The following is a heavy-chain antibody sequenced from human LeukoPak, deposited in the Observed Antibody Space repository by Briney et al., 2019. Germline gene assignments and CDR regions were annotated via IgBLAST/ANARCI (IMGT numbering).Heavy chain of an antibody. CDR1: GFTFDDYG. D-gene: IGHD5-24*01. V-gene: IGHV3-20*04. Sequence: GGSLRLSCAASGFTFDDYGMSWVRQAPGKGLEWVSGINWNGGSTGYADSVKGRFTISRDNAKNSLYLQMNSLRAEDTALYYCARGRVEMATMDFDYWGQGTLVTVSS. CDR2: INWNGGST. J-gene: IGHJ4*02. CDR3: ARGRVEMATMDFDY.